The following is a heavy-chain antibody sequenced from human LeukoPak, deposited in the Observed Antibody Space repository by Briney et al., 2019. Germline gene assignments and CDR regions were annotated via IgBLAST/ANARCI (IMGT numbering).Heavy chain of an antibody. V-gene: IGHV1-18*01. D-gene: IGHD3-22*01. Sequence: ASVKVSCKASGYTFTSYGISWVRQAPGQGLEWMGWIRAYNGNTNYPQKLQGRVTMTTDTSTSTAYMELRSLRSDDTAVFYCARAPGDYYYDSSGYYYVYWGQGTLVTVSS. CDR1: GYTFTSYG. CDR3: ARAPGDYYYDSSGYYYVY. J-gene: IGHJ4*02. CDR2: IRAYNGNT.